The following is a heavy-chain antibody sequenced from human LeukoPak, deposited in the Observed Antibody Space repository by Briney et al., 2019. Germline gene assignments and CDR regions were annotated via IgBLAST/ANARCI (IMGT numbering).Heavy chain of an antibody. CDR3: AKDLVRYYGAGDTFDI. Sequence: PGGSLRLSCAASGFSFSSHWVHWVRQAPGKGLVWVSTISGSGGSTYYADSVKGRFTISRDNSNNTLYLQMNSLRAEDTAIFYCAKDLVRYYGAGDTFDIWGQGTMVTVSS. CDR1: GFSFSSHW. CDR2: ISGSGGST. D-gene: IGHD3-10*01. J-gene: IGHJ3*02. V-gene: IGHV3-23*01.